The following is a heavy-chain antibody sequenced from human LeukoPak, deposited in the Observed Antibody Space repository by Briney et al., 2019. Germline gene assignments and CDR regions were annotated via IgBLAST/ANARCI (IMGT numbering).Heavy chain of an antibody. CDR2: ISGSGGST. J-gene: IGHJ4*02. CDR3: AKIRSSWYEGDY. CDR1: GFTSSSYA. V-gene: IGHV3-23*01. D-gene: IGHD6-13*01. Sequence: GGSLRLSCAASGFTSSSYAMSWVRQVAGKGLEWVSAISGSGGSTYYADSVKGRFTISRDNSKNTLYLQMNSLRAEDTAVYYCAKIRSSWYEGDYWGQGTLVTVSS.